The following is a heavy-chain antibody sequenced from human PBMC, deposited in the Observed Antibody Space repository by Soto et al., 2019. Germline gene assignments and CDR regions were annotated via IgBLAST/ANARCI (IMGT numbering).Heavy chain of an antibody. CDR1: GFTFSSYS. CDR3: ARALWDDGSGGNDY. D-gene: IGHD3-22*01. Sequence: EVQLVESGGGLVQPGGSLRLSCAASGFTFSSYSMKWVRQAPGKGLEWVSYISGSSSTIYYADSVKGRFTISRDNAKNSLYLQMNSLRAEDTAVYYCARALWDDGSGGNDYWGPGTLVTVSS. V-gene: IGHV3-48*01. CDR2: ISGSSSTI. J-gene: IGHJ4*02.